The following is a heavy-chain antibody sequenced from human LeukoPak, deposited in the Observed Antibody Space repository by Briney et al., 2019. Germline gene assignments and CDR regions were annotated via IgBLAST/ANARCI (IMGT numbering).Heavy chain of an antibody. CDR1: GFTFSSYW. J-gene: IGHJ4*02. D-gene: IGHD6-13*01. Sequence: GGSLRLSCAASGFTFSSYWMHWVRQAPGKGLVWISHINSGESSTSYADSVKGRFTIPRDNAKNTLYLQMNSLRAEDTAVYYCARSLYSSSLNDYWGQGTLVTVSS. CDR2: INSGESST. CDR3: ARSLYSSSLNDY. V-gene: IGHV3-74*01.